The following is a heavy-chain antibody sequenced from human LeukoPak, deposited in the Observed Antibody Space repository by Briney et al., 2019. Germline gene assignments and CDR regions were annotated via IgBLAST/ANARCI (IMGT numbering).Heavy chain of an antibody. CDR1: GYTFTGYY. D-gene: IGHD2-2*01. Sequence: ASVKVSCKASGYTFTGYYMHWVRQAPGQGLEWMGWINPNSGGTNYAQKFQGRVTMTRDTSISTAYMELSRLRSDDTAVYYCARGCSSTSCSPAYYYYGMDVWGQGTTATVSS. J-gene: IGHJ6*02. CDR3: ARGCSSTSCSPAYYYYGMDV. V-gene: IGHV1-2*02. CDR2: INPNSGGT.